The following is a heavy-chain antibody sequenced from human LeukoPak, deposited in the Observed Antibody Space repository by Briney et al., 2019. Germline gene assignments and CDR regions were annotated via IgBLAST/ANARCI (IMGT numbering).Heavy chain of an antibody. V-gene: IGHV4-34*01. CDR3: ARGSPLGQNWFDP. CDR2: INHSGST. CDR1: GGSFSGYY. Sequence: SSETLSLTCAVYGGSFSGYYWSWIRRPPGKGLEWIGEINHSGSTNYNPSLKSRVTISVDTSKNQFSLKLSSVTAADTAVYYCARGSPLGQNWFDPWGQGTLVTVSS. J-gene: IGHJ5*02.